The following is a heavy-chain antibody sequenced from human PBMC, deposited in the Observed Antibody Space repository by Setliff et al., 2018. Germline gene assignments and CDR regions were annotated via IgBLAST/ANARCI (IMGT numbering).Heavy chain of an antibody. Sequence: SVKVSCKASGYTFTDYGITWVRQAPGQGLEWMGRIIPVFRTANYAQKFRGRVTITADESTRTAYMELSSLRFEDTALYYCARDTRDKFDTSGYYLSFDSWGQGTLVTAPQ. CDR2: IIPVFRTA. D-gene: IGHD3-22*01. V-gene: IGHV1-69*13. J-gene: IGHJ4*02. CDR1: GYTFTDYG. CDR3: ARDTRDKFDTSGYYLSFDS.